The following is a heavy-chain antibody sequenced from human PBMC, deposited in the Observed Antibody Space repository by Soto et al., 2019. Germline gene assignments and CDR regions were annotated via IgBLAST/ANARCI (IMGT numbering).Heavy chain of an antibody. Sequence: GSLRLSCGASGFTFSSHAMSWVRQAPGKGPEWVSAISSSGGSTYYADSVKGRFTISRDNSKSTLFLQMKSLRAEDTGVYYCAKGGLYSYDSSGSYWGQGTLVTVSS. D-gene: IGHD3-22*01. CDR1: GFTFSSHA. J-gene: IGHJ4*02. CDR3: AKGGLYSYDSSGSY. V-gene: IGHV3-23*01. CDR2: ISSSGGST.